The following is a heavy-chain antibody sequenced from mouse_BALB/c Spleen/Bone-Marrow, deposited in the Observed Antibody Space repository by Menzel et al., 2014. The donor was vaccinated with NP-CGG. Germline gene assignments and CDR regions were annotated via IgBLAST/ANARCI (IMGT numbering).Heavy chain of an antibody. J-gene: IGHJ2*01. CDR1: GYTFSSYW. V-gene: IGHV1-9*01. CDR3: ARLGNYGY. D-gene: IGHD2-1*01. CDR2: ILPGSGTT. Sequence: QVQLQQSGAELMKPGASVKISCKATGYTFSSYWIEWVKQRPGHGLEWVGEILPGSGTTNYNEKFKGKATFTADTSSNTAYMQLSSLTSEDSAVYYCARLGNYGYWGQGTTLTVSS.